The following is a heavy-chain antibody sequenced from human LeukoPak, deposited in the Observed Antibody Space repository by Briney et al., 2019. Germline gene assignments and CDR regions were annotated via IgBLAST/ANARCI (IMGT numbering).Heavy chain of an antibody. Sequence: SETLSLTCTVSGASIRSSFWNWIRQPPGRGLEWIGYLSMRGTTNYNPSLKSRVTIPADTSENQFSLKVSSVTAADTAVYYCTRNRGYYVNDYWGQGILVTVSS. CDR2: LSMRGTT. CDR1: GASIRSSF. D-gene: IGHD1-26*01. V-gene: IGHV4-59*01. CDR3: TRNRGYYVNDY. J-gene: IGHJ4*02.